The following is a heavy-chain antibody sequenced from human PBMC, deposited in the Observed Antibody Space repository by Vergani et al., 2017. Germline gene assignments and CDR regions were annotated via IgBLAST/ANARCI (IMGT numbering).Heavy chain of an antibody. CDR3: ARGGADYYDSSGWYY. Sequence: QVQLQESGPGLVKPSQTLSLTCTVSGGSISSGSYYWSWIRQPAGKGLEWIGRIYTSGSTNYNPSLKSRVTISVDTSKNQFSLQLSSVTAADTAVYYCARGGADYYDSSGWYYWGQGTLVTVSS. D-gene: IGHD3-22*01. CDR2: IYTSGST. J-gene: IGHJ4*02. CDR1: GGSISSGSYY. V-gene: IGHV4-61*02.